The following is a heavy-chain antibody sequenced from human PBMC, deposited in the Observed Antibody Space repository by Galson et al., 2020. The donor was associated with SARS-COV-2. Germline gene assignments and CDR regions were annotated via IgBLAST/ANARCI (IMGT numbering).Heavy chain of an antibody. J-gene: IGHJ6*02. CDR2: IYYSGST. V-gene: IGHV4-30-4*01. D-gene: IGHD4-17*01. Sequence: SETLSLTCTVSGGSISSGDYYWSWIRQPPGKGLEWIGYIYYSGSTYYNPSLKSRVTISVDTSKNQFSLKLSSVTAADTAVYYCARDKIDWTTVVTTYGMDVWGQGTTVTVSS. CDR3: ARDKIDWTTVVTTYGMDV. CDR1: GGSISSGDYY.